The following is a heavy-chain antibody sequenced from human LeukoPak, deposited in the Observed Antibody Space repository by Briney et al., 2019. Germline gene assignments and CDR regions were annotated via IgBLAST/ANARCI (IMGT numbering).Heavy chain of an antibody. D-gene: IGHD1-26*01. Sequence: PGRSLRLSCAASGFTFSSYAMSWVRQAPGKGLEWVSAISGIGRSTYYADSVKDRFTISRDNSKNPPYLQINSLMATDTAVYYCAKDLQDSWGAFDIWGQGTMVTVSS. J-gene: IGHJ3*02. CDR2: ISGIGRST. CDR3: AKDLQDSWGAFDI. CDR1: GFTFSSYA. V-gene: IGHV3-23*01.